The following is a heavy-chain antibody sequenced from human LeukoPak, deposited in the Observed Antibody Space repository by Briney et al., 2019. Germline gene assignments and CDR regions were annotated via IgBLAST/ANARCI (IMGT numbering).Heavy chain of an antibody. CDR2: IYYSGST. Sequence: SQTLSLTCTVSGGSISSSGYYWSWIRQYPGKGLEWIGYIYYSGSTHYNPPLKSRVTISVDTSKNQFSLKLSSVTAADTAVYYCARFRDLFDYWGQGTLVTVSS. CDR3: ARFRDLFDY. CDR1: GGSISSSGYY. D-gene: IGHD5-24*01. J-gene: IGHJ4*02. V-gene: IGHV4-31*03.